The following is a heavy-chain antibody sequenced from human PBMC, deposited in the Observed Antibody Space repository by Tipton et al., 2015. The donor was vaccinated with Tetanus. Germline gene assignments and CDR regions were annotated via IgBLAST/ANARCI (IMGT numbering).Heavy chain of an antibody. CDR1: GFTFSTFD. D-gene: IGHD4-11*01. CDR2: IDIAGDT. Sequence: SLRLSCAASGFTFSTFDMHWVRQVTGKGLEWVSAIDIAGDTYYPDSVKGRFTISRENAKNSLYLQMNNLRAGDTAVYYCARDYSNYGTFDLWGRGTLVTVSS. V-gene: IGHV3-13*01. CDR3: ARDYSNYGTFDL. J-gene: IGHJ2*01.